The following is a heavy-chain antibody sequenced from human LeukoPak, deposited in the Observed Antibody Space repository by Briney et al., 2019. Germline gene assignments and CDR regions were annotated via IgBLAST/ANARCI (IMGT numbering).Heavy chain of an antibody. D-gene: IGHD3-22*01. Sequence: GRSLRLSCAASGFTFSSYGMHCVRQAPGKGLEWVAVISYDGSNKYYADSVKGRFTISRDNSKNTLYLQMNSLRAEDAAVYYCAKNYDSSGYYLGWFDPWGQGTLVTVSS. CDR1: GFTFSSYG. V-gene: IGHV3-30*18. CDR2: ISYDGSNK. CDR3: AKNYDSSGYYLGWFDP. J-gene: IGHJ5*02.